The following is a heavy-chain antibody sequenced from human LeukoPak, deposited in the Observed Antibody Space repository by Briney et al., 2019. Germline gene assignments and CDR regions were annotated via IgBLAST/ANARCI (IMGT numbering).Heavy chain of an antibody. CDR3: ARGKGSGWTFDY. CDR2: INHSGST. D-gene: IGHD6-19*01. V-gene: IGHV4-34*01. J-gene: IGHJ4*02. Sequence: SETLSLTCAVYGGSFSGYYWTWIRHPPAKGLEWIGEINHSGSTNYNPSLKSRVTISVDTSKNQFSLKLSSVAAADTAVYYCARGKGSGWTFDYWGQGTLVTVSS. CDR1: GGSFSGYY.